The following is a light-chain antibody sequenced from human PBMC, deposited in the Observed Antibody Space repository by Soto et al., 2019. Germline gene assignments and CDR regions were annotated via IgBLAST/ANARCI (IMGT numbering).Light chain of an antibody. Sequence: QSALTQPASVSGSPGQSISISCTGTSSDVGGYEYVSWYQQHAGKAPKLMIYDVSSRASGVSNRFSGSKSGNTASLTISGLQAEDEADYYCISYTSINLYVLGTGTKATVL. CDR3: ISYTSINLYV. J-gene: IGLJ1*01. CDR1: SSDVGGYEY. V-gene: IGLV2-14*01. CDR2: DVS.